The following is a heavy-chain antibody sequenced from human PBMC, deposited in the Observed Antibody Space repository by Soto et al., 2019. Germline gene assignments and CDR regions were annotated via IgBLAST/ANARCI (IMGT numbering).Heavy chain of an antibody. V-gene: IGHV4-59*01. CDR2: IYYSGST. J-gene: IGHJ5*02. CDR1: GGSISSYY. Sequence: SETLSLTCTVSGGSISSYYWSWIRQPPGKGLEWIGYIYYSGSTNYNPSLKSRVTISVDTAKNQFSLKLSSVTAADTAVYYCARDSRTIFGVVTSNWFDPWGQGTLVTVSS. CDR3: ARDSRTIFGVVTSNWFDP. D-gene: IGHD3-3*01.